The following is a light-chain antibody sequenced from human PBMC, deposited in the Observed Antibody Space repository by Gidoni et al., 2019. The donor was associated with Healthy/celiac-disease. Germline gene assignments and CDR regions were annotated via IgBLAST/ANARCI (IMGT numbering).Light chain of an antibody. CDR1: SSNLGNNY. CDR2: DNN. J-gene: IGLJ2*01. Sequence: QSVLTHPSSVTAAPGQKVTISCSGSSSNLGNNYVSRYQQLPGTAPTLLIYDNNKRPSGIPDRFSGSKSGTSATLGIAGLQTGDEADYYCGTWDSSLSAGVFGGGTKLTVL. V-gene: IGLV1-51*01. CDR3: GTWDSSLSAGV.